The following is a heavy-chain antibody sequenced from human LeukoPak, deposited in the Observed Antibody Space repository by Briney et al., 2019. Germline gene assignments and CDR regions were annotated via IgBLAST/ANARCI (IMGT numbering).Heavy chain of an antibody. J-gene: IGHJ4*02. D-gene: IGHD6-19*01. CDR2: INTYNGNT. Sequence: ASVKVSCKASDYTFSSYGISCVRQAPGQGLEWMEWINTYNGNTNYAQKLQGRVTMTTDTSTSTAYMELRSLRSDDTAVYFCARQARGYSSGWYQFHFDYWGQGTLVIVSS. CDR3: ARQARGYSSGWYQFHFDY. CDR1: DYTFSSYG. V-gene: IGHV1-18*04.